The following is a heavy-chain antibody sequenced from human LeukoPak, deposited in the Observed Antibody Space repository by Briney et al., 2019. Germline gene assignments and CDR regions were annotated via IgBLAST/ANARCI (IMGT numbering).Heavy chain of an antibody. V-gene: IGHV1-46*01. CDR2: INPRDGST. D-gene: IGHD2-2*01. CDR1: GYTFTSYY. CDR3: ARRSCSSSSCYFEY. Sequence: ASVKVSRKASGYTFTSYYIHWVRQAPGQGLEWMGIINPRDGSTTHAQKFQGRVTMTRDTSTSTVYMGLSSLRSEDTAVYYCARRSCSSSSCYFEYWGQGTLVTVSS. J-gene: IGHJ4*02.